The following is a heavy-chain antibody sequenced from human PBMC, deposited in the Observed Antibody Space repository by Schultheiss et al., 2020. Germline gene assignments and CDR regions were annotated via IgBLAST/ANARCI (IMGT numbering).Heavy chain of an antibody. J-gene: IGHJ4*02. Sequence: GGSLRLSCAASGFTFSSYGMHWVRQAPGKGLEWVAVIWYDGSNKYYADSVKGRFTISRDNSKNTLYLQMNSLRAEDTAVYYCARDRGLAGPAYYFDYWGQGTLVTVSS. D-gene: IGHD6-19*01. CDR2: IWYDGSNK. CDR1: GFTFSSYG. CDR3: ARDRGLAGPAYYFDY. V-gene: IGHV3-33*01.